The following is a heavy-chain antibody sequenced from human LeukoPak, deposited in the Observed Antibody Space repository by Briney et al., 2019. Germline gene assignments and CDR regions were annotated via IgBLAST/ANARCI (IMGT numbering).Heavy chain of an antibody. J-gene: IGHJ5*02. V-gene: IGHV4-38-2*02. D-gene: IGHD7-27*01. CDR3: AREAVRTGWFDP. CDR1: GYSISSGYY. Sequence: SSETLSLTCTVSGYSISSGYYWGWIRQPPGKGLEWIGSIYHSGSTYYNPSLKSRVTISVDTSKNQFSLKLSSVTAADTAVYYCAREAVRTGWFDPWSQGTLVTVSS. CDR2: IYHSGST.